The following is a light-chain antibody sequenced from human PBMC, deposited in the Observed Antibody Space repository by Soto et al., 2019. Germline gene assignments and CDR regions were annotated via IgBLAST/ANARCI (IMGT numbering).Light chain of an antibody. CDR2: GAS. CDR3: QQYGNSPLT. Sequence: EIVLTQSPGTLSLSPGDXATLSCRASQSGSGSYLAWYQQKPGQAPRLLISGASRRATGVPDRFSGSGSGTDFTLTISSLEPDDFAVYYCQQYGNSPLTFGGGTKVDIK. J-gene: IGKJ4*01. CDR1: QSGSGSY. V-gene: IGKV3-20*01.